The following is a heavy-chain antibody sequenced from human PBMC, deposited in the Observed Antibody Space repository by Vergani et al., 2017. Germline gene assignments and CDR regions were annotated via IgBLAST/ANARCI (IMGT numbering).Heavy chain of an antibody. CDR2: IYYSGST. Sequence: QVQLQESGPGLVKPSQTLSLTCTVSGGSISSGGYYWSWIRQHPGKGLEWIGYIYYSGSTYYNPSLKSRVTISVDTSKNQFSLKLSSVTAADTAVYYCARGFSYYYDRSGYPSDAFDIWGQGTMVTVSS. D-gene: IGHD3-22*01. V-gene: IGHV4-31*03. J-gene: IGHJ3*02. CDR1: GGSISSGGYY. CDR3: ARGFSYYYDRSGYPSDAFDI.